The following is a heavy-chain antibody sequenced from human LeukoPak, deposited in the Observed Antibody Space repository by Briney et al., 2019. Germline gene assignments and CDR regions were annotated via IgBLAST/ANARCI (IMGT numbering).Heavy chain of an antibody. Sequence: SETLSLTCTVSGYSISSGYYWGWIRQPPGKGLEWIGSIYHSGSTYYNPSLKSRVTLSVDTSKNQFSLKLSSVTAADTAVYYCALGDAYYYYGMDVWGQGTTVTVSS. J-gene: IGHJ6*02. CDR3: ALGDAYYYYGMDV. CDR1: GYSISSGYY. D-gene: IGHD4-17*01. CDR2: IYHSGST. V-gene: IGHV4-38-2*02.